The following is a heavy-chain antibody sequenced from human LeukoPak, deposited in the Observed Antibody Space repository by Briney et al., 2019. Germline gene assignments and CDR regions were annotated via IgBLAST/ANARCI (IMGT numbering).Heavy chain of an antibody. D-gene: IGHD2-2*01. CDR2: IYSGGST. Sequence: GGSLRLSCAASGFTVSSNYMSWVRQAPGKGLEWVSVIYSGGSTYYADSVKGRFTISRDNSKNTLYLQMNSLRAEDTAVYYCARDGTGCSSTSCYLDAFDIWGQGTMVTVSS. CDR3: ARDGTGCSSTSCYLDAFDI. V-gene: IGHV3-53*01. CDR1: GFTVSSNY. J-gene: IGHJ3*02.